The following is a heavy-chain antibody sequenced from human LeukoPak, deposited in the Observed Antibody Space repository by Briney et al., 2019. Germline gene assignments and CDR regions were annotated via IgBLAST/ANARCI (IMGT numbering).Heavy chain of an antibody. Sequence: ASVKISCKASGYTFTDYYMYWVRQAPGQGPECMGVIHPSGGGTTYAQKFQGRVTLTKDTATSTVYIALSSLRSDDAAVYYCARMAMDPAMVTNFFDLWGQGTLLIVSA. CDR2: IHPSGGGT. CDR1: GYTFTDYY. CDR3: ARMAMDPAMVTNFFDL. J-gene: IGHJ4*02. V-gene: IGHV1-46*01. D-gene: IGHD5-18*01.